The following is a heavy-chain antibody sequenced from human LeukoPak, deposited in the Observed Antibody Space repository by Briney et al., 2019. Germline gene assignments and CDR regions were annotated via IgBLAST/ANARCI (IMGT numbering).Heavy chain of an antibody. J-gene: IGHJ4*02. Sequence: PGGSLRLSCTASGFTFDDYAMSWFRQAPGKGLEWVGFIRSKAYGGTTEYAASVKGRLTISRDDSNSIAYLQMNSLKNEDTAVYYCSRACGGDCYFSDYWGQGTLVTVSS. CDR1: GFTFDDYA. D-gene: IGHD2-21*02. V-gene: IGHV3-49*03. CDR2: IRSKAYGGTT. CDR3: SRACGGDCYFSDY.